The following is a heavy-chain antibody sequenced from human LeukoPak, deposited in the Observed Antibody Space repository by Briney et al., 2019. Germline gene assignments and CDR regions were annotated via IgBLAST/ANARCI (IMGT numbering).Heavy chain of an antibody. CDR2: ISWNSGSI. CDR1: GGALSSGGYY. CDR3: ARDGPSYALDI. Sequence: LSLTCTVSGGALSSGGYYWTWVRQAPGKGLEWVSGISWNSGSIGYADSVKGRFTISRDNAKNSLYLQMNSLRAEDTAVYCCARDGPSYALDIWGQGTMVTVSS. J-gene: IGHJ3*02. V-gene: IGHV3-9*01.